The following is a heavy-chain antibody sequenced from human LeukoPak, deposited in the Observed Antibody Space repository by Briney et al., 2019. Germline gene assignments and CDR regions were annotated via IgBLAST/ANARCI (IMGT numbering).Heavy chain of an antibody. CDR1: GFTFSSYW. CDR2: IKQDGSEK. CDR3: ARDRGSGWYDAFDV. D-gene: IGHD6-19*01. Sequence: GGSLRLSCAASGFTFSSYWMSWVRQAPGKGLEWVANIKQDGSEKNYVDSVKGRFTISRDNAKNSLYLQMNSLRAEDTAVYYCARDRGSGWYDAFDVWGQGTLVTVSS. V-gene: IGHV3-7*01. J-gene: IGHJ3*01.